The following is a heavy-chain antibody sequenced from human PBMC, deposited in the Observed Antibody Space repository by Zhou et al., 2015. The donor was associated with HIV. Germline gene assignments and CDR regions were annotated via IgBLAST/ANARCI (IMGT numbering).Heavy chain of an antibody. J-gene: IGHJ6*03. CDR2: IRYDGTNK. CDR3: AKDPRVGIVSLGPYYYYMDV. CDR1: GFTFSSYG. V-gene: IGHV3-30*02. D-gene: IGHD2-2*03. Sequence: QVQLVESGGGVVQPGRSLRLSCAASGFTFSSYGMHWVRQAPGKGLEWVAFIRYDGTNKLYVNSVKGRFTISRDNSKNTLYLQMKSLRPEDTAVYFCAKDPRVGIVSLGPYYYYMDVWGKGTSVTVSS.